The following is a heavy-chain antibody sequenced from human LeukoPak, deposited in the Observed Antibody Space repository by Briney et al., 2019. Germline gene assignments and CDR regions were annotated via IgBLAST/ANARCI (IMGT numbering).Heavy chain of an antibody. CDR2: INPNSGGT. J-gene: IGHJ5*02. CDR1: GYTFTGYY. D-gene: IGHD2-8*01. Sequence: AASVKVSCKASGYTFTGYYMHWVRQAPGRGLEWMGWINPNSGGTNYAQRFQGRVTMTRDTSISTAYMELSRLRSDDTAVYYCVGLMVYLNWFDPWGQGTLVTVSS. CDR3: VGLMVYLNWFDP. V-gene: IGHV1-2*02.